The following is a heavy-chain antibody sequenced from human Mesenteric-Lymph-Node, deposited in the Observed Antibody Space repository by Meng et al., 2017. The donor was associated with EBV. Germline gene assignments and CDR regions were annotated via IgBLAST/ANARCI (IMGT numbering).Heavy chain of an antibody. CDR2: ITPVFGIA. CDR1: GDSFNNYG. J-gene: IGHJ4*02. CDR3: VRDLWLRIGECV. Sequence: QLRVVQAGAEVKKPRSWVKVSCKGSGDSFNNYGISWVRQAPGQGLEWMGEITPVFGIANYAESFQGRVTITADTSTRTAYMDLSSLRSDDTAVYYCVRDLWLRIGECVWGQGTLVTVSS. V-gene: IGHV1-69*17. D-gene: IGHD5-12*01.